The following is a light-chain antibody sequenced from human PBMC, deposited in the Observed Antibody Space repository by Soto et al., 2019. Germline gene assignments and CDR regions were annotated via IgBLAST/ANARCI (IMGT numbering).Light chain of an antibody. CDR3: NSYTTSNTRQIV. J-gene: IGLJ1*01. CDR1: SSDVGGYNY. CDR2: DDT. V-gene: IGLV2-14*03. Sequence: QSALTQPASVSGSPGQSITISCTGTSSDVGGYNYVSWYQHHPGKAPKLIIYDDTNRPSGVSNPFSGSKSGNTASLTISGLQPEDEADYYCNSYTTSNTRQIVFGTGTKVTVL.